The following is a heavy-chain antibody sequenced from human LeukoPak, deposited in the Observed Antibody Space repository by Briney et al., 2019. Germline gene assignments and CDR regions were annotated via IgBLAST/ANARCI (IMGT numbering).Heavy chain of an antibody. CDR2: ISGSGRST. CDR3: AKDTVNSGSSY. Sequence: GGSLRLSCAASGLTFSSYAMSWVRQAPGKGLEWVSGISGSGRSTFYADSVKGRFTISRDNSKNTLYLQTNSLRAADTAVYYCAKDTVNSGSSYWGQGTLVTVSS. D-gene: IGHD6-19*01. CDR1: GLTFSSYA. V-gene: IGHV3-23*01. J-gene: IGHJ4*02.